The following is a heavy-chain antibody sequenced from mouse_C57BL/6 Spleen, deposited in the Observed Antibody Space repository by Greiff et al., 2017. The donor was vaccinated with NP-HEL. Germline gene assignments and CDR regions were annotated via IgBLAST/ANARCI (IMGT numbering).Heavy chain of an antibody. V-gene: IGHV5-17*01. CDR3: ARWGPHYFDY. Sequence: EVQLVESGGGLVKPGGSLKLSCAASGFTFSAYGMHWVRQAPEKGLEWVAYISSGSSTIYYADTVKGRFTISRDNAKKTWFLQMTSLRSEDTAMYYCARWGPHYFDYWGQGTTLTVSS. CDR2: ISSGSSTI. CDR1: GFTFSAYG. J-gene: IGHJ2*01.